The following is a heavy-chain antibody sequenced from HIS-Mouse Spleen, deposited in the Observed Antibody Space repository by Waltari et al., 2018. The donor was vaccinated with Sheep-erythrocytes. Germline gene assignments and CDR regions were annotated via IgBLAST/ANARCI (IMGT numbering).Heavy chain of an antibody. CDR1: GYSFTSYW. J-gene: IGHJ3*02. CDR2: IYPGDSDT. D-gene: IGHD3-3*01. Sequence: EVQLVQSGAEVKKPGESLKISCKGSGYSFTSYWIGWVRQMPGKGLEWMGFIYPGDSDTRYSPSFQGQVTISANKSINTAYLQWSSLKASDTAMYYCARRTYYDFWSGYYTDAFDIWGQGTMVTVSS. V-gene: IGHV5-51*03. CDR3: ARRTYYDFWSGYYTDAFDI.